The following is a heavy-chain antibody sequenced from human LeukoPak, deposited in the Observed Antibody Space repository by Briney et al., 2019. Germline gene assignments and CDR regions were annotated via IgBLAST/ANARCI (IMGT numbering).Heavy chain of an antibody. V-gene: IGHV3-15*01. Sequence: GGSLRLSCAASGFTFSNAWMSWVRQAPGKGLEWVGRIKSKTDGGTTDYAARVKGRFTISRDDSKNTLNLQMNSLKTEETAVYFSTTNNYDFWNGYRPLRYWGQGTLVTVSS. CDR3: TTNNYDFWNGYRPLRY. J-gene: IGHJ4*02. CDR1: GFTFSNAW. CDR2: IKSKTDGGTT. D-gene: IGHD3-3*01.